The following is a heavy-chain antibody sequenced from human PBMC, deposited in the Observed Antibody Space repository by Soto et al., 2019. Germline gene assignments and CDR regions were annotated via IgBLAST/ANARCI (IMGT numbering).Heavy chain of an antibody. J-gene: IGHJ1*01. V-gene: IGHV3-30*18. CDR2: ISYDGSNK. CDR1: GFTFSSYG. D-gene: IGHD2-21*02. CDR3: AKDGRHIVVVTAIPENFQH. Sequence: GGSLRLSCAASGFTFSSYGMHWVRQAPGKGLEWVAVISYDGSNKYYADSVKGRFTISRDNSENTLYLQMNSLRAEDTAVYYCAKDGRHIVVVTAIPENFQHWGQGTLVTVSS.